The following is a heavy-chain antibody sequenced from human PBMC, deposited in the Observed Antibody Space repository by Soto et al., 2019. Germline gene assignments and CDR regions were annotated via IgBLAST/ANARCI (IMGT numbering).Heavy chain of an antibody. J-gene: IGHJ5*02. CDR3: AGDPDSHYNDSHAYSYP. CDR2: ISAYNGNT. CDR1: GYTFTSYG. D-gene: IGHD3-22*01. V-gene: IGHV1-18*01. Sequence: GASVKVSCKASGYTFTSYGISWVRQAPGQGLEWMGWISAYNGNTNYAQKLQGRVTMTTDTSTGTAYMELTRLRSDDTAVYYCAGDPDSHYNDSHAYSYPWGQGTLVTVSS.